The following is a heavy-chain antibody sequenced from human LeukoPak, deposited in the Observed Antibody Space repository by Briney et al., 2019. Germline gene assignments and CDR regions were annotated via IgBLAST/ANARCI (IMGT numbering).Heavy chain of an antibody. CDR3: ARGPDLGELFLFDY. D-gene: IGHD3-10*01. V-gene: IGHV3-48*04. CDR2: ISSSSGTI. Sequence: PGGSLRLSCAASGFTFSSYSMNWVRQAPGKGLEWVSYISSSSGTIYYADSVKGRFTISRDNAKNSLYLRMNSLRAEDTAVYYCARGPDLGELFLFDYWGQGTLVTVSS. CDR1: GFTFSSYS. J-gene: IGHJ4*02.